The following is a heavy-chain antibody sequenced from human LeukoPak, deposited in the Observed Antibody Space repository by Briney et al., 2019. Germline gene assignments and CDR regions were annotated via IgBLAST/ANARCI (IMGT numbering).Heavy chain of an antibody. J-gene: IGHJ5*02. CDR2: INPSGGST. Sequence: ASVKVSCKASGYTFTSYYMHWVRQAPGQGLEWMGIINPSGGSTSYAQKLQGRVTMTTDTSTSTAYMELRSLRSDDTAVYYCARGPLLRYFDWLLPTGWFDPWGQGTLVTVSS. V-gene: IGHV1-46*01. CDR1: GYTFTSYY. D-gene: IGHD3-9*01. CDR3: ARGPLLRYFDWLLPTGWFDP.